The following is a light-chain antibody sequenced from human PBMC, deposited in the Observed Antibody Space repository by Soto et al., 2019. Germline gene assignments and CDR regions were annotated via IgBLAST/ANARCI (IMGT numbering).Light chain of an antibody. J-gene: IGLJ1*01. CDR3: SSYTTSSSYV. CDR2: DVT. V-gene: IGLV2-14*01. Sequence: QSALTQPASVSGSPGQSITISCTGTSSDVGGYIYVSWYQQHPGKAPKLMIYDVTSRPSGVSYRFSGSKSGNTASLTISGLQAEDEADYYCSSYTTSSSYVFGTETKVTVL. CDR1: SSDVGGYIY.